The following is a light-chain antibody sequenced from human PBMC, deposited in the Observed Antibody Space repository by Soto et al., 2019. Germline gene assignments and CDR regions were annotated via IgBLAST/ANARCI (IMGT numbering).Light chain of an antibody. CDR2: DVS. CDR1: SSDVGGYNY. Sequence: QSALTQPASVSGSPGQSITISCTGTSSDVGGYNYVSWYQQHPGKAPKLMIYDVSNRPSGVSNRFSGSKSGNTASLTISGHQAEDEADYYCSSYTSSSTLVVFGGGTKAHRP. J-gene: IGLJ2*01. CDR3: SSYTSSSTLVV. V-gene: IGLV2-14*01.